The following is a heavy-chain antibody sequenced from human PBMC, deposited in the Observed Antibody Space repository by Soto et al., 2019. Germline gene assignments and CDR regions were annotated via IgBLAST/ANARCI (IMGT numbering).Heavy chain of an antibody. CDR3: ARGSMXNDYVWGSYCPEYYFDY. Sequence: GASVKVSCKASGGTFSSYAISWVRQAPGQGLEWMGGIIPIFGTANYAQKFQGRVTITADKSTSTAYMELSSLRSEDTAVYYCARGSMXNDYVWGSYCPEYYFDYWGQGTLVTVSS. CDR1: GGTFSSYA. V-gene: IGHV1-69*06. CDR2: IIPIFGTA. D-gene: IGHD3-16*01. J-gene: IGHJ4*02.